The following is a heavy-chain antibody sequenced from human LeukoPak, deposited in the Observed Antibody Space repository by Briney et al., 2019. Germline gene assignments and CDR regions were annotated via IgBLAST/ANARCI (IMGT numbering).Heavy chain of an antibody. V-gene: IGHV3-73*01. Sequence: PGGSLKLSCAASGFTFSGSAMHWVRQASGKGLEWVGRIRSKANSYATAYAASVKGRFTISRDDSKNTAYLQMNSLKTEDTAVYYCTATYYYGSGGYFTPDYWGQGTLVTVSS. CDR2: IRSKANSYAT. CDR1: GFTFSGSA. CDR3: TATYYYGSGGYFTPDY. J-gene: IGHJ4*02. D-gene: IGHD3-10*01.